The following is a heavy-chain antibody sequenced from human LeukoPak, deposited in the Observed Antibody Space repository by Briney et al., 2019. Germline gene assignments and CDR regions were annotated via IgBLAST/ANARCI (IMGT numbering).Heavy chain of an antibody. Sequence: GGSLRLSCLASGFTFSTYGMHWVRQAPGKGLEWVAFIRYDGSNKYYADSVKGRFTISRDNSKNTLSLQMNSLGPEDTAVYYCAKGYCSGTSCYSGLDWGQGTLVTVSS. V-gene: IGHV3-30*02. CDR3: AKGYCSGTSCYSGLD. D-gene: IGHD2-2*01. CDR1: GFTFSTYG. J-gene: IGHJ4*02. CDR2: IRYDGSNK.